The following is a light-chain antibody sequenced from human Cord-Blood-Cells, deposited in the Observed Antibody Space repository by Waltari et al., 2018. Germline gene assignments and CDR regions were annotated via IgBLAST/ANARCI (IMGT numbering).Light chain of an antibody. Sequence: QSALTQPRSVSWSPVQLVRISRTGTSRDVGGANNVSCSQQHPGKAPKLMIYDVSKRPSGVPDRFSGAKSGNTASLTISGLQAGDESDYYCCSYAGSYTFDVVFGGGTKLTVL. CDR3: CSYAGSYTFDVV. J-gene: IGLJ2*01. V-gene: IGLV2-11*01. CDR1: SRDVGGANN. CDR2: DVS.